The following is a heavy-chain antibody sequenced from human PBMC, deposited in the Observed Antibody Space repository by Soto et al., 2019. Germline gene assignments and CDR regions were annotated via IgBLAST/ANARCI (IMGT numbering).Heavy chain of an antibody. CDR2: IYYRGST. CDR3: ARDGREASGMDV. CDR1: GGSISSHY. Sequence: PSETLSLTCTVSGGSISSHYWSWVRQAPGKGLEWIVHIYYRGSTNYNPSLRSRSTISVDASKSQFSLKLNSVTTADTAVYYCARDGREASGMDVWGQGTKVTVS. V-gene: IGHV4-59*11. D-gene: IGHD1-26*01. J-gene: IGHJ6*02.